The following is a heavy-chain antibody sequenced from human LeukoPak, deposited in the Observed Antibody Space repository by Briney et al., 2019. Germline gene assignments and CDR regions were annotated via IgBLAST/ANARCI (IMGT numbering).Heavy chain of an antibody. Sequence: SETLSLTCTVSGGSISSYYWSWIRQPPGEGLEWIGYIYYRGTTNYNPSLKSRVTISVDTSKNQFSLKLSSVTAADTAVYYCARFSEGAFYYFDYWGQGTLVTVSS. D-gene: IGHD3-16*01. CDR3: ARFSEGAFYYFDY. J-gene: IGHJ4*02. CDR1: GGSISSYY. V-gene: IGHV4-59*01. CDR2: IYYRGTT.